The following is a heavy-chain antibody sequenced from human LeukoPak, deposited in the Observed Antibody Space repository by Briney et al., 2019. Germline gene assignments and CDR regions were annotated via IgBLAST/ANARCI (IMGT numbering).Heavy chain of an antibody. Sequence: TLSLTCTVSGGSISSGSYYWSWIRQPAGKGLEWIGRIYTSGITNYNPSLKSRITISVDTSKNQFSLKLSSVAAADTAVYYCARDLGQYYGTSDNWFDPWAREPWSPSPQ. CDR2: IYTSGIT. J-gene: IGHJ5*02. CDR1: GGSISSGSYY. D-gene: IGHD3-10*01. CDR3: ARDLGQYYGTSDNWFDP. V-gene: IGHV4-61*02.